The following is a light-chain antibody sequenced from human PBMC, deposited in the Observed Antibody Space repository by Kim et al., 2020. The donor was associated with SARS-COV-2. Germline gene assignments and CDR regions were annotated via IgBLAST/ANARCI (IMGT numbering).Light chain of an antibody. V-gene: IGKV3-20*01. Sequence: SPGERATLSCRASQTVSSNCLAWFQQKPGQAPRILLYGASSRASDIPDRFSGSGSGTDFTLTISRLEPEDFAVYYCQQYGSPAWTFGQGTKVDIK. CDR1: QTVSSNC. J-gene: IGKJ1*01. CDR2: GAS. CDR3: QQYGSPAWT.